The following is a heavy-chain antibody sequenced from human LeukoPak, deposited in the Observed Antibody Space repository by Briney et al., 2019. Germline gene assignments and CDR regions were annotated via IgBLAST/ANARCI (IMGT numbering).Heavy chain of an antibody. CDR3: VRSFGGRTEY. CDR1: GFTFSSYW. V-gene: IGHV3-74*01. Sequence: PGGSRRLSCAASGFTFSSYWMHWVRQAPGKGLLWVSRLNEDGSITNYADSVKGRFSISRDNAKNTLILRMNNLRAEDTAVYYCVRSFGGRTEYWGQGTLVTVSS. CDR2: LNEDGSIT. D-gene: IGHD3-16*01. J-gene: IGHJ4*01.